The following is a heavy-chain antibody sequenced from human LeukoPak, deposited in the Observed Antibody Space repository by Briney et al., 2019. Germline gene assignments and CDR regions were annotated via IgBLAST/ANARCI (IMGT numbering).Heavy chain of an antibody. J-gene: IGHJ6*03. CDR1: GYTFSSYD. CDR3: ARGDFWSGYSNYYYMDV. V-gene: IGHV1-8*01. Sequence: GASVKVSCKASGYTFSSYDINWVRQAPGQGLEWMGWVNPNSGNTGYAQKFQGRVTITRNTSISTAYLELGSLRSEDTAVYYCARGDFWSGYSNYYYMDVWGKGTTVTVSS. D-gene: IGHD3-3*01. CDR2: VNPNSGNT.